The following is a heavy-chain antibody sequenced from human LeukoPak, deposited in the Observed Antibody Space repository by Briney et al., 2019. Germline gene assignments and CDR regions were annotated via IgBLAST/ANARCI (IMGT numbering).Heavy chain of an antibody. CDR1: GFTVSSNY. CDR2: IYSGGST. J-gene: IGHJ4*02. Sequence: GGSLRLSGAASGFTVSSNYMSWVRQAPGKGLEWVSVIYSGGSTYYADSVKGRFAISRDNSKNPLYLQMNSLRAEDTAVYYRARRSVAYSYDSSGYSPVYYFDYWGQGTLVTVSS. D-gene: IGHD3-22*01. CDR3: ARRSVAYSYDSSGYSPVYYFDY. V-gene: IGHV3-66*01.